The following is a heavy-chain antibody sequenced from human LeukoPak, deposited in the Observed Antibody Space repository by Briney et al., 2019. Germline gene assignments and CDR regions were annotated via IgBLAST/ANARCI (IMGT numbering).Heavy chain of an antibody. CDR1: GFTFSSYA. Sequence: PGRSLRLSCAASGFTFSSYAMHWVRQAPGKGLEWVAVISYDGSNKYYADSVKGRFTISRDNSKNTLYLQMNSLRAEDTAVYYCARAGGATSPLVYWGQGTLVTASS. CDR3: ARAGGATSPLVY. CDR2: ISYDGSNK. D-gene: IGHD1-26*01. J-gene: IGHJ4*02. V-gene: IGHV3-30-3*01.